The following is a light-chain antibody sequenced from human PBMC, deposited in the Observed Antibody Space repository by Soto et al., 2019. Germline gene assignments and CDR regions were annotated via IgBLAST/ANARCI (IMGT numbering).Light chain of an antibody. J-gene: IGKJ5*01. CDR1: QNIGTS. Sequence: PGERATLSCRAGQNIGTSLVWSQQKPGQSPRLLIYDASHRATGVPARFSGSGSGTDFTLTISGLEQEDCSVYYCQQRSVWTITFGQGTRLEIK. CDR2: DAS. V-gene: IGKV3-11*01. CDR3: QQRSVWTIT.